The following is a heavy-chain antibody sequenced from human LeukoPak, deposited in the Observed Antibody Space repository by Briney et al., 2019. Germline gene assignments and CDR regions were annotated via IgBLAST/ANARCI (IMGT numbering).Heavy chain of an antibody. Sequence: SETLSLTCAVYGGSFSGYYWSWIRQPPGKGLEWIGEINHSGSTNYDPSLKSRVTISVDTSKNQFSLKLSSVTAADTAVYYCARAYYFVSSGYGVGLEFFDYWGQGNLVTVSS. CDR1: GGSFSGYY. CDR3: ARAYYFVSSGYGVGLEFFDY. D-gene: IGHD3-22*01. CDR2: INHSGST. J-gene: IGHJ4*02. V-gene: IGHV4-34*01.